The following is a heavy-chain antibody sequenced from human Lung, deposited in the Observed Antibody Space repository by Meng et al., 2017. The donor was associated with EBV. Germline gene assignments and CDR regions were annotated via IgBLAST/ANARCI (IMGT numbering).Heavy chain of an antibody. CDR1: GFTFSSYS. D-gene: IGHD6-13*01. V-gene: IGHV3-21*01. J-gene: IGHJ4*02. Sequence: EVQLVESGGGLVKPGGSLRLSCAASGFTFSSYSMNWVRQAPGKGLEWVSSISSSSYIYYADSVKGRFTISRDNAKNSLYLQMNSLRAEDTAVYYCARAAAGTDCFDYWGQGTLVTVSS. CDR2: ISSSSYI. CDR3: ARAAAGTDCFDY.